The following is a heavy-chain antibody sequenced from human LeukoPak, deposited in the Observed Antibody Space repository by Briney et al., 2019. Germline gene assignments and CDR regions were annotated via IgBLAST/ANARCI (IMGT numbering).Heavy chain of an antibody. Sequence: GGSLRLSCAASGFTVSSNYMSWVRQAPGKGLEWVSVIYSGGSTYYADSVKGRFTISRHNSKNTLYLQMNSLRAEDTAVYYCASPDPVVPAALYYFDYWGQGTLVTVSS. CDR1: GFTVSSNY. D-gene: IGHD2-2*01. V-gene: IGHV3-53*04. J-gene: IGHJ4*02. CDR3: ASPDPVVPAALYYFDY. CDR2: IYSGGST.